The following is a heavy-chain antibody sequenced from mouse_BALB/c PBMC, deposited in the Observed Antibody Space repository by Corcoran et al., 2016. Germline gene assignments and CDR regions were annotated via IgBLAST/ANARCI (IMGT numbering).Heavy chain of an antibody. D-gene: IGHD1-1*01. Sequence: DVQLQESGPGLVKPSQSLSLTYSVTGYSITSGYYWNWIRQFPGNKLEWMGYISYDGSNNYNPSLKNRISITRDTSKNQFFLKLNSVTTEDTATYYCARDGRRFGYYWGQGTTLTVSS. CDR1: GYSITSGYY. CDR3: ARDGRRFGYY. J-gene: IGHJ2*01. CDR2: ISYDGSN. V-gene: IGHV3-6*02.